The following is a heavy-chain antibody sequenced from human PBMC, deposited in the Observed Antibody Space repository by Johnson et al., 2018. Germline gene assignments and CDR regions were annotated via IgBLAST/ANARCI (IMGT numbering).Heavy chain of an antibody. CDR2: IYYSGST. CDR1: GGSISSYY. D-gene: IGHD4-17*01. J-gene: IGHJ3*02. Sequence: QVQLQESGPGLVKPSETLSLTCTVSGGSISSYYWSWIRQPPGKGLEWIGYIYYSGSTNYNPSLKSRVTISVDTSKNLFSLKLSSVTAADTAVYYCARDPRDYGDYEPTRAGAFDIWGQGTMVTVSS. CDR3: ARDPRDYGDYEPTRAGAFDI. V-gene: IGHV4-59*01.